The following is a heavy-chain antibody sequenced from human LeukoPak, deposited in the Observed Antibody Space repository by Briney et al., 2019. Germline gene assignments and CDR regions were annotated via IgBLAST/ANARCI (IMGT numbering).Heavy chain of an antibody. Sequence: GGSLRLSCAASGFTFSSYAMSWVRQAPGKGLEWVSAISGSGGSTYYADSVKGRFTISRDDSKNTLYLQMNSLRAEDTAVYYCAKLIAVAGTGFDYWGQGTLVTVSS. D-gene: IGHD6-19*01. CDR1: GFTFSSYA. V-gene: IGHV3-23*01. CDR3: AKLIAVAGTGFDY. J-gene: IGHJ4*02. CDR2: ISGSGGST.